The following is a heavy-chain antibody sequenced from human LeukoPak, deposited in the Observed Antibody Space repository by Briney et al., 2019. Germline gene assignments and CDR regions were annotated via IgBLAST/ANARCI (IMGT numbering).Heavy chain of an antibody. CDR2: FYYSGST. CDR3: ARHGGCSGGSCYPVYYYGMDV. Sequence: SETLSLTCTVSGGSISRSSYYWAWVRQPPGKGLEWIGSFYYSGSTYYNPSLESRVTISVDTSKNQFSLKLSSVTAADTAVYYCARHGGCSGGSCYPVYYYGMDVWGQGTTVTVSS. J-gene: IGHJ6*02. CDR1: GGSISRSSYY. V-gene: IGHV4-39*01. D-gene: IGHD2-15*01.